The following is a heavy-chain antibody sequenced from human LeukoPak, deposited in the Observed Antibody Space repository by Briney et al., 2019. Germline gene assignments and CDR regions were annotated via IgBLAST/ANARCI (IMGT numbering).Heavy chain of an antibody. CDR1: GFTFSNFG. V-gene: IGHV3-33*08. D-gene: IGHD5-18*01. CDR3: VREDTAMSPNAFDV. CDR2: IWYDGSDQ. Sequence: PGGSLRLSCAASGFTFSNFGMHWVRLAPGKGLEWVAVIWYDGSDQSYADSVKGRFTISRDNSKNTLFLQMDSLRAEDTAVYYCVREDTAMSPNAFDVWGQGTMVTVSS. J-gene: IGHJ3*01.